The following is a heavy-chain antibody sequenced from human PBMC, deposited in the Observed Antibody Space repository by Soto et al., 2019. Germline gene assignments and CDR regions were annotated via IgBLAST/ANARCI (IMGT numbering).Heavy chain of an antibody. CDR3: ARILDYYDSSGYYYYGMDV. V-gene: IGHV2-70*01. Sequence: SGPTLVNPTQTLTLTCTFSGFSLSTSGMCVSWIRQPPGKALEWLALIDWDDDKYYSTSLKTRLTISKDTSKNQVVFTMTNMDPVDTATYYCARILDYYDSSGYYYYGMDVWGQGTTVTVSS. CDR1: GFSLSTSGMC. D-gene: IGHD3-22*01. CDR2: IDWDDDK. J-gene: IGHJ6*02.